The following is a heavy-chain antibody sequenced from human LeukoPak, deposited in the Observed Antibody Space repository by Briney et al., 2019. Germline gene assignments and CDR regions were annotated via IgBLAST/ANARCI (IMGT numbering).Heavy chain of an antibody. CDR3: ARRGVIISYLDY. CDR2: ISSSGSTI. Sequence: GGSLRLSCAASGFTFSSYEMNWVRQAPGKGLEWVSYISSSGSTIYYADSVKGRFTISRDNAKNSLYLQMNSLRAEDTAVYYCARRGVIISYLDYWGQGTLVTVSS. D-gene: IGHD3-10*01. V-gene: IGHV3-48*03. CDR1: GFTFSSYE. J-gene: IGHJ4*02.